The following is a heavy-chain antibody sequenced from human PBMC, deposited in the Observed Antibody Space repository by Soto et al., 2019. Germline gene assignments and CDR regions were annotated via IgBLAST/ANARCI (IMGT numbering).Heavy chain of an antibody. V-gene: IGHV4-31*03. CDR2: IYYSGST. D-gene: IGHD1-1*01. Sequence: QVQLQESGPGLVKPSQTLSLTCTVSGGSISSGGYYWSWIRQHPGKGLEWIGYIYYSGSTYYNPSLKSRVNISAATSKNQFSLKLSSVTAANTDVYYCARVGTRYYYGMDVWGQGTTVTVSS. CDR3: ARVGTRYYYGMDV. CDR1: GGSISSGGYY. J-gene: IGHJ6*02.